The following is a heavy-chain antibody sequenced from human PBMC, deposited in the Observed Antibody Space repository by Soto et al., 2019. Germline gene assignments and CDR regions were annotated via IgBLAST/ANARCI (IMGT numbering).Heavy chain of an antibody. J-gene: IGHJ4*02. V-gene: IGHV4-39*01. CDR2: IYYSGST. D-gene: IGHD6-6*01. CDR1: GGSISSSSYY. CDR3: ARGGSLDQNSIAARLPIDY. Sequence: QLQLQESGPGLVKPSETLSLTCTVSGGSISSSSYYWGWIRQPPGKGLEWIGSIYYSGSTYYNPSLKSRVTISVDTSKNQFSLKLSSVTAADTAVYYCARGGSLDQNSIAARLPIDYWGQGTLVTVSS.